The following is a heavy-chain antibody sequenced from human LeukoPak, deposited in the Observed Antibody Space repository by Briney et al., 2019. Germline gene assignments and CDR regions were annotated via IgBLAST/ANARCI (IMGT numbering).Heavy chain of an antibody. Sequence: SGGSLRLSCAAAGFTFSTYGMTWVRQAPGKGLEWVSAIGGSGVSTYYADSVKGRFTISRDNSKNTLYLQMNSLRAEDTAVYYCAKDKLAWYWGQGTLVTVSS. CDR1: GFTFSTYG. CDR2: IGGSGVST. D-gene: IGHD6-13*01. V-gene: IGHV3-23*01. J-gene: IGHJ4*02. CDR3: AKDKLAWY.